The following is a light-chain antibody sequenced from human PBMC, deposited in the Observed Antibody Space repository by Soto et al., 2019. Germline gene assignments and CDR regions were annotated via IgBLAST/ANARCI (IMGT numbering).Light chain of an antibody. CDR2: GAS. CDR3: QQYNNWPPHT. Sequence: EIVMTQSQATLSVSPGDRATLSCRASQSVSSSLAWYQQKPGQAPRLLIYGASTRATGIPARFSGSGSGTEFTLTISSLQSEDFAVYYCQQYNNWPPHTFGQGTKVDIK. J-gene: IGKJ1*01. CDR1: QSVSSS. V-gene: IGKV3-15*01.